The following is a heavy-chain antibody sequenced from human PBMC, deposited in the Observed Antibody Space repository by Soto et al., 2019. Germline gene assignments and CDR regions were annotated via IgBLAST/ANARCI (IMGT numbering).Heavy chain of an antibody. CDR1: GFTFSSYS. J-gene: IGHJ6*03. Sequence: GGSLRLSCAASGFTFSSYSMNWVRQAPGKGLEWVSYISSSNSTIYYADSVKGRFTISRDNAKNSLYLQMNSLRAEDTAVYYCARDGTVTTTGFRLYYYIDVWGKGTTVTVSS. D-gene: IGHD4-17*01. V-gene: IGHV3-48*01. CDR3: ARDGTVTTTGFRLYYYIDV. CDR2: ISSSNSTI.